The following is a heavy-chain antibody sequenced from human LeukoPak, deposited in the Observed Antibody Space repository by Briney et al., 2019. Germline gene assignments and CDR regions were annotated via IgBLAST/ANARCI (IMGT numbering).Heavy chain of an antibody. J-gene: IGHJ4*02. CDR1: GFTFSSYA. Sequence: GGSLRLSRAASGFTFSSYAMSWVRQVPGEGLEWVSGISGSGAGTYYADSVKGRFTVSRDNSKNTLYLQMNSLRAEDTALYYCAKGAVGAPNRLSYWGQGTLVTVSS. V-gene: IGHV3-23*01. CDR2: ISGSGAGT. D-gene: IGHD1-26*01. CDR3: AKGAVGAPNRLSY.